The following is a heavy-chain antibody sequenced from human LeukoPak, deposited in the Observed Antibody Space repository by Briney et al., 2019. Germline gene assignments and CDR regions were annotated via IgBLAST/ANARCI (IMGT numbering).Heavy chain of an antibody. CDR1: GFTFSNAW. CDR3: AGPLGSPYFHH. Sequence: GGSLRLSCAASGFTFSNAWMSWVRQAPGKGLEWVAVISYDGSNKYYADSVKGRFTISRDNSKNTLYLQMNSLRAEDTAVYYCAGPLGSPYFHHWGQGTLVTVSS. V-gene: IGHV3-30*03. J-gene: IGHJ1*01. D-gene: IGHD3-10*01. CDR2: ISYDGSNK.